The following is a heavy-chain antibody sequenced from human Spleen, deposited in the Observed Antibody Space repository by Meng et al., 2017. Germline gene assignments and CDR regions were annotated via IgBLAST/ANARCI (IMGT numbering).Heavy chain of an antibody. V-gene: IGHV1-46*01. Sequence: QVQVGEAGAGVKKPGSSVKVSCKASGYTFTRYYMHWVRQAPGQGLEWMGIINPSGGSTSYAQKFQGRVTMTRDTSQNNLSLKLSSVTAADSAVYYCARGPTTMAHDFDYWGQGTLVTVSS. D-gene: IGHD4-11*01. CDR2: INPSGGST. J-gene: IGHJ4*02. CDR3: ARGPTTMAHDFDY. CDR1: GYTFTRYY.